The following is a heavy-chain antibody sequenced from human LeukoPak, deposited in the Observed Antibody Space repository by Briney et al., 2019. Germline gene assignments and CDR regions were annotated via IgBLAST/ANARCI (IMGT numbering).Heavy chain of an antibody. CDR1: GGTFSSYA. J-gene: IGHJ3*02. Sequence: SVKVSCKASGGTFSSYAFSWVRQPPAPGLEWVGGIMPIFGTANYAQTFQGRVTITADKSTSTAYMELSSLRSEDTAVYYCASCIVVVPAAIGSCAFDIWGQGTMVTVSS. CDR2: IMPIFGTA. D-gene: IGHD2-2*01. CDR3: ASCIVVVPAAIGSCAFDI. V-gene: IGHV1-69*06.